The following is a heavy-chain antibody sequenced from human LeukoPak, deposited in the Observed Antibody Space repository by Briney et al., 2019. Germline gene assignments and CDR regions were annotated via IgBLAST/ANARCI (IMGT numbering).Heavy chain of an antibody. CDR3: AGLTPPRYYYYYMDV. Sequence: PSETLSLTCTLSGDSVTSDNWWSWVRQPPGKGLEWIGEINHSGSTNYNPSLKSRVTISVDTSKNQFSLKLSSVTAADTAVYYCAGLTPPRYYYYYMDVWGKGTTVTISS. CDR1: GDSVTSDNW. J-gene: IGHJ6*03. CDR2: INHSGST. V-gene: IGHV4-4*02.